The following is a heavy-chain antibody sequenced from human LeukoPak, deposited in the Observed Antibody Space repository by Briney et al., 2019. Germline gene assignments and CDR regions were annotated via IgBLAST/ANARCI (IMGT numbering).Heavy chain of an antibody. D-gene: IGHD7-27*01. V-gene: IGHV4-39*01. CDR1: GGSISSSSYY. CDR2: IYYSGTT. J-gene: IGHJ4*02. Sequence: SETLSLTCTVSGGSISSSSYYWGWNRQPPGKGLEWIGSIYYSGTTYYNPSLKSRVTISVDTSKNQFSLKVTSVTAADTSVYFCARLPLTGDIGYWGQGTLVTVSS. CDR3: ARLPLTGDIGY.